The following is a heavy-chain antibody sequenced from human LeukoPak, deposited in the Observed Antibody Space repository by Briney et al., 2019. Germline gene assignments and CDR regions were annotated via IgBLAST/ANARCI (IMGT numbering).Heavy chain of an antibody. CDR1: GFTFSNAW. J-gene: IGHJ4*02. CDR3: ARNQRSSSSHFDH. V-gene: IGHV3-23*01. D-gene: IGHD6-6*01. CDR2: ISGSGGST. Sequence: GGSLRLSCAASGFTFSNAWMNWVRQAPGKGLEWVSAISGSGGSTYYADSMKGRFTISRDNSKNTLYLQMNSLRAEDTAVYYCARNQRSSSSHFDHWGQGTLVTVSS.